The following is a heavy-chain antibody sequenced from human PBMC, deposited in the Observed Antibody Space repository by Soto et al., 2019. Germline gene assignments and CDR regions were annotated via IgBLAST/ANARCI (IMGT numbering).Heavy chain of an antibody. CDR1: GFSLSTSGVG. CDR3: ARRILISTAGGTSGTPYYFDY. J-gene: IGHJ4*02. D-gene: IGHD3-16*01. CDR2: IYWDDDK. Sequence: QITLNESGPTLVKPTQTLTLTCTFSGFSLSTSGVGVGWIRQPPGKALEWLALIYWDDDKRYSPSLRSRLTITKDTPKNQVVTTMATMDPVDTAIYYCARRILISTAGGTSGTPYYFDYWGQGTLVTVSS. V-gene: IGHV2-5*02.